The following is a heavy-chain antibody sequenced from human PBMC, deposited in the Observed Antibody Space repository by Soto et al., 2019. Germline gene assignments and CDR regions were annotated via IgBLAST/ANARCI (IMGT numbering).Heavy chain of an antibody. CDR1: GGSISSSSYY. V-gene: IGHV4-39*01. Sequence: SETLSLTCTVSGGSISSSSYYWGWIRQPPGKGLEWIGSIYYSGSTYYNPSLKSRVTISVDTSKNQFSLKLSSVTAADTAVYYCARHRIISYYDILTGCWFDPWGQGTLVTVSS. CDR3: ARHRIISYYDILTGCWFDP. J-gene: IGHJ5*02. D-gene: IGHD3-9*01. CDR2: IYYSGST.